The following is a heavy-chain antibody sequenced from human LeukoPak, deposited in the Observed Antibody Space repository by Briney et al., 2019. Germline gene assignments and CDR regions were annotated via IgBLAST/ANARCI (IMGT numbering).Heavy chain of an antibody. V-gene: IGHV1-8*01. J-gene: IGHJ6*02. Sequence: ASVKVSCKASGYTFTSYGINWVRQAAGQGLEWMGWMNPNSGNTGYAQKFQGRVAMTRNMSISTAYMELSSLRSEDTAVYYCARGRISYGMDVWGHGTTVTVSS. CDR1: GYTFTSYG. CDR3: ARGRISYGMDV. CDR2: MNPNSGNT.